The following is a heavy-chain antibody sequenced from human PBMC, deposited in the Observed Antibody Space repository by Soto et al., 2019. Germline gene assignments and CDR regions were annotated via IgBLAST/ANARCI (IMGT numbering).Heavy chain of an antibody. CDR2: ISYDGSNK. CDR3: AKRRSGSYYGEVWFDP. D-gene: IGHD1-26*01. V-gene: IGHV3-30*18. CDR1: GFTFSSYG. Sequence: QVQLVESGGGVVQPGRSLRLSCAASGFTFSSYGMHWVRQAPGKGLEWVAVISYDGSNKYYADSVKGRFTISRDNSKNTLYLQMNSLRAEDTAMYYCAKRRSGSYYGEVWFDPWGQGTLVTVSS. J-gene: IGHJ5*02.